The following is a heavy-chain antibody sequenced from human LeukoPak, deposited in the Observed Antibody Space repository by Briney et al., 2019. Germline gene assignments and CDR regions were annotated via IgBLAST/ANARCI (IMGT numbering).Heavy chain of an antibody. J-gene: IGHJ4*02. CDR2: ISGSGGTT. CDR1: RFTFSSYA. D-gene: IGHD3-3*02. Sequence: GGSLRLSCAASRFTFSSYAMIWVRQAPGKGLEWVSAISGSGGTTYYADSVKGRFTISRDNSKNTLYLQMNSLRAEDTAVYYCAKDSMSSPYYYDYWGQGTLVTVSS. CDR3: AKDSMSSPYYYDY. V-gene: IGHV3-23*01.